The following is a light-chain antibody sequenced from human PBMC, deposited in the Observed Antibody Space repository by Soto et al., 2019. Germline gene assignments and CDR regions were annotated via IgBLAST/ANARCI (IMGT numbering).Light chain of an antibody. CDR2: KAS. CDR3: QQYNSYSGFT. Sequence: DIPMTQSPSTLSASVGDRVTITCRASQSISSWLAWYQRKPGKAPKLLIYKASSLESGVPSRFSGSGSGTEFTLTISSLQPDDFATYYCQQYNSYSGFTFGPGTKVDIK. V-gene: IGKV1-5*03. J-gene: IGKJ3*01. CDR1: QSISSW.